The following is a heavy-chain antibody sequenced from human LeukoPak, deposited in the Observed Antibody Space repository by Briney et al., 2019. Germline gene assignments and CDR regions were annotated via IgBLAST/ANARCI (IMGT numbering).Heavy chain of an antibody. J-gene: IGHJ4*02. CDR1: GGSFSGYY. CDR3: ARGLLAYYYGSGSPHYFDY. D-gene: IGHD3-10*01. V-gene: IGHV4-34*01. Sequence: SETLALTCAVDGGSFSGYYWSWIRQPPGKGLEWIGEINHSGSTNYNPSLKSRVTISVDTSKNQFSLKLSSVTAADTAVYYCARGLLAYYYGSGSPHYFDYWGQGTLVTVSS. CDR2: INHSGST.